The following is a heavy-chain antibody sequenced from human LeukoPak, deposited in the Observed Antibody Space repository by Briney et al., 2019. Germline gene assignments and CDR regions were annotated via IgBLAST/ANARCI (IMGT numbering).Heavy chain of an antibody. J-gene: IGHJ4*02. Sequence: GGSLRLSCAASGFTFSSYGMHWVRQAPGKGLEWVAVISYDGSKKYYADSVKGRFTISRDNSKNTLYVQMNSLRAEDTAVYYCARDSGYYYDSSGYFEYWGQGTLVTVSS. CDR1: GFTFSSYG. V-gene: IGHV3-30*03. CDR3: ARDSGYYYDSSGYFEY. CDR2: ISYDGSKK. D-gene: IGHD3-22*01.